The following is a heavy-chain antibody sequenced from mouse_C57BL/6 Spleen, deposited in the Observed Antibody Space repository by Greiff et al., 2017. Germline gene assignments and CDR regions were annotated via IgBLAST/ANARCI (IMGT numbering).Heavy chain of an antibody. CDR2: ISSGGSYT. CDR3: ARPYYDGSSWRFAD. CDR1: GFTFSSYG. J-gene: IGHJ3*01. Sequence: EVQGVESGGDLVKPGGSLKLSCAASGFTFSSYGMSWVRQTPDKRLEWVATISSGGSYTYYPDSVKGLCTISRDNAKNTLYLQLSSLKSEDTAMYYCARPYYDGSSWRFADWGQGTLVTVSA. D-gene: IGHD1-1*01. V-gene: IGHV5-6*01.